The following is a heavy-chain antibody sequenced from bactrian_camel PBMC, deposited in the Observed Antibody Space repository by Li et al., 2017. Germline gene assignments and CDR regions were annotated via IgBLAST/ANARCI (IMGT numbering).Heavy chain of an antibody. Sequence: VQLVESGGGSVKGGGSLRLTCTAFGFSFDDVDVGWYRQVRGTECEMVSAIGYNGRPWYSDSVKGRFTAVRDSANNMVYLQMSSLKIEDTAVYYCAEASYSYSIMPALNWGQWTQVTVS. V-gene: IGHV3-1*01. CDR2: IGYNGRP. J-gene: IGHJ4*01. CDR3: AEASYSYSIMPALN. CDR1: GFSFDDVD. D-gene: IGHD1*01.